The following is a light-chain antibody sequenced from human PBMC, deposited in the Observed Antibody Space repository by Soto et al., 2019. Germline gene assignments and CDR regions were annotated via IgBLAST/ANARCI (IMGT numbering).Light chain of an antibody. CDR3: ASYTSSRTSL. CDR1: SDDVGGDDF. J-gene: IGLJ3*02. V-gene: IGLV2-14*03. CDR2: DFI. Sequence: QSDLTQPASMSGSPGQSITISCTRTSDDVGGDDFVSWYQQHPGKVPRLIIYDFIKRPSGVSHRCSGSKSGNTASLTISGLQSEDEADYYGASYTSSRTSLFGGGTKVTVL.